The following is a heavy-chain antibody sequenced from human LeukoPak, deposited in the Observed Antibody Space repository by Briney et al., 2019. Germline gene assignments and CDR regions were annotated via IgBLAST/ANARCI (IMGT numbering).Heavy chain of an antibody. J-gene: IGHJ5*02. Sequence: SETLSLTCTVSGGSISSGGYYWSWIRQHPGKGLEWIGYIYYSGSTYYNPSLKSRVTISVDTSKNQFSLKLSSVTAADTAVYYCAREVGLVGAIDPNNWFDPWGQGTLVTVSS. CDR1: GGSISSGGYY. V-gene: IGHV4-31*03. CDR3: AREVGLVGAIDPNNWFDP. CDR2: IYYSGST. D-gene: IGHD1-26*01.